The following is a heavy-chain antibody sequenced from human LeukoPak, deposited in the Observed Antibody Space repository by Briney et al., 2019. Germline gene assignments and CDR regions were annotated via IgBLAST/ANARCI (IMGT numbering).Heavy chain of an antibody. CDR1: GESFGGYY. CDR3: ARDGNVLVVTQKKKKPFDS. CDR2: INHFGRT. V-gene: IGHV4-34*01. J-gene: IGHJ4*02. Sequence: SETLSLTCGVYGESFGGYYWSWIRQSPGKGLEWIGEINHFGRTNYNPSLKSRVTISVDTSKKQFSLNLTSVTAADTGTYYCARDGNVLVVTQKKKKPFDSWGQGTLVSVSS. D-gene: IGHD2-8*02.